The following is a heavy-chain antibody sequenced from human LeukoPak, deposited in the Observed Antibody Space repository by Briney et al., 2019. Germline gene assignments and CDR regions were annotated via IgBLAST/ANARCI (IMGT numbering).Heavy chain of an antibody. CDR3: ATLPNYSYGHPYYFDY. V-gene: IGHV3-23*01. J-gene: IGHJ4*02. Sequence: ETLSLTCAVYGGSFSGYYWSWVRQVPGKGLEWVSALRDSADTAYYADSVKGRFTISRDNSKNTLYLQMNSLRAEDTAVYYCATLPNYSYGHPYYFDYWGQGTLVTVSS. CDR2: LRDSADTA. D-gene: IGHD5-18*01. CDR1: GGSFSGYY.